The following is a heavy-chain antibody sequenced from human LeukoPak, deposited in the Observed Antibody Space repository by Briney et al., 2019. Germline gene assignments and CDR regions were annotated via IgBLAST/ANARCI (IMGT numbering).Heavy chain of an antibody. CDR1: GFTFSGYD. CDR2: ISSGSVTK. J-gene: IGHJ6*02. Sequence: GGSLRLSCAASGFTFSGYDMNWVRQAPGKGLEWVSYISSGSVTKSYTDSVESRFTISRDNARNSLYLQMTSLRAEDTAVYYCARVRYYDMDVWGQGPRSPSP. V-gene: IGHV3-48*04. CDR3: ARVRYYDMDV.